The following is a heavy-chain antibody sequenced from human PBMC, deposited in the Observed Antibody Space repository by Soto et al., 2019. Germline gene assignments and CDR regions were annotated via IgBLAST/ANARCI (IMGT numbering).Heavy chain of an antibody. V-gene: IGHV3-30*18. CDR2: ISYDGSRK. D-gene: IGHD3-22*01. CDR3: AKDGARGSSSYLLDY. Sequence: QVQLVESGGGVVQPGRSPRLSCAASGFTFSAYAMHWVRQAPGKGLEWVALISYDGSRKYYTESVKGRFTLSRDNSKNTLYLQMNSLGAEDTAVYYCAKDGARGSSSYLLDYWGHGTLVTVSS. CDR1: GFTFSAYA. J-gene: IGHJ4*01.